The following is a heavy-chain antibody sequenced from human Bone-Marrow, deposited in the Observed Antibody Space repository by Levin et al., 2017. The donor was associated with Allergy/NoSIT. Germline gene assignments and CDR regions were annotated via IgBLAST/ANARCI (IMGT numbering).Heavy chain of an antibody. CDR1: GFTFSSYG. D-gene: IGHD6-6*01. CDR3: AKESPPYRNIAARPVGGRGRIDY. CDR2: ISYDGSNK. Sequence: PGESLKISCAASGFTFSSYGMHWVRQAPGKGLEWVAVISYDGSNKYYADSVKGRFTISRDNSKNTLYLQMNSLRAEDTAVYYCAKESPPYRNIAARPVGGRGRIDYWGQGTLVTVSS. J-gene: IGHJ4*02. V-gene: IGHV3-30*18.